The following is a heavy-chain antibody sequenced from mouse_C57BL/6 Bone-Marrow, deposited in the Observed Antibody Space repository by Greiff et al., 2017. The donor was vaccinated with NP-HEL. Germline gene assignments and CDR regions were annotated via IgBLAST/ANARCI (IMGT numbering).Heavy chain of an antibody. Sequence: VQLQQPGAELVKPGASVKMSCKASGYTFTSYWITWVKQRPGQGLEWIGDIYPGSGSTNYNEKFKSKATLTVAPSSSTAYMQLSSLTSEDSAVYYCAREGLRLQFDYWGQGTTLTVSS. CDR1: GYTFTSYW. V-gene: IGHV1-55*01. CDR3: AREGLRLQFDY. J-gene: IGHJ2*01. CDR2: IYPGSGST. D-gene: IGHD3-2*02.